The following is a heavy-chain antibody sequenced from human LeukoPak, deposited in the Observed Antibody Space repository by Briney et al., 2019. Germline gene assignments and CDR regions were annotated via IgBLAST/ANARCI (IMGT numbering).Heavy chain of an antibody. D-gene: IGHD1-14*01. Sequence: SQTLSLTCAISGDSVSSNSATWDWIRQSPSRGLEWLGRTYYRSKWYNEYAPSLRSRIIINPDTSQTQFSLQLNSVIPEDTALYYCTRGSNLAFDVWDQGTMVTVSS. V-gene: IGHV6-1*01. J-gene: IGHJ3*01. CDR1: GDSVSSNSAT. CDR2: TYYRSKWYN. CDR3: TRGSNLAFDV.